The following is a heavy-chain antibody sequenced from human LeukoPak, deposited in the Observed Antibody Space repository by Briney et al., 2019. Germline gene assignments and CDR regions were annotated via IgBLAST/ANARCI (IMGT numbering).Heavy chain of an antibody. CDR1: GYNFTSYW. CDR2: ISPVDSDT. Sequence: GESLKISCKGSGYNFTSYWIGWVRQMPGKGLEWMGIISPVDSDTRYSPSFQGQVTISVDKSISTAYLQWSSLKASDTAMYYCARHEEYGSGSYYNVHNWFDPWGQGTLVTVSS. V-gene: IGHV5-51*01. D-gene: IGHD3-10*01. CDR3: ARHEEYGSGSYYNVHNWFDP. J-gene: IGHJ5*02.